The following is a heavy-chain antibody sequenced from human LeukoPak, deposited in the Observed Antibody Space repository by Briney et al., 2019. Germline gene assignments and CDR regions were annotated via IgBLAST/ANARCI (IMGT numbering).Heavy chain of an antibody. CDR3: AKRRGLHYGET. D-gene: IGHD4-17*01. CDR1: GFTFDRYA. J-gene: IGHJ5*02. Sequence: GGSLRLSCAASGFTFDRYAMHWVRQAPGKGLEWVAFIVYDGYNADHADSVKGRFTISRDNSKNTVYLQMNSLRGEDTAIYYCAKRRGLHYGETWGQGALVTVSS. CDR2: IVYDGYNA. V-gene: IGHV3-30*02.